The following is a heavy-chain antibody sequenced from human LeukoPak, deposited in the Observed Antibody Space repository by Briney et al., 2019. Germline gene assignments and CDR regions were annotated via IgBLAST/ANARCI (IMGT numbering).Heavy chain of an antibody. V-gene: IGHV4-34*01. J-gene: IGHJ4*02. CDR3: ARGTGYSSGSAYYFDY. D-gene: IGHD6-19*01. CDR1: GGSFSGYY. CDR2: INHSGST. Sequence: SETLSLTCAVYGGSFSGYYWSWIRQPPGKGLEWIGEINHSGSTNYNPSLKSRVTISVDTSKNQFSLKLSSVPAADTAVYYCARGTGYSSGSAYYFDYWGQGTLVTVSS.